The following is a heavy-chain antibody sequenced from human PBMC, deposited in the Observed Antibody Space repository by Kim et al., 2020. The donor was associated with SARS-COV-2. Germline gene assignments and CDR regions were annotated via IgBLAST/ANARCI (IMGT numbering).Heavy chain of an antibody. CDR2: IDPSDSYT. CDR1: GYSFTSYW. V-gene: IGHV5-10-1*01. Sequence: GESLKISCKGSGYSFTSYWISWVRQMPGKGLEWMGRIDPSDSYTNYSPSFQGHVTISADKSISTAYLQWSSLQASDTAMYYCAKHRPLCGGGCQSFDYWGQGTLVTVSP. J-gene: IGHJ4*02. CDR3: AKHRPLCGGGCQSFDY. D-gene: IGHD2-21*02.